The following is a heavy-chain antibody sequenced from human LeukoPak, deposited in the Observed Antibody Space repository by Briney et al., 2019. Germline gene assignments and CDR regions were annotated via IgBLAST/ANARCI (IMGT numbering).Heavy chain of an antibody. CDR3: AKAPFNGGRIFDY. CDR1: GITLSNYG. Sequence: PGGSLRLFCAVSGITLSNYGMSWVRQAPGKGLEWVAGLSGSGGGTYYADSVKGRFTISRDNSKNTLFLQVSSLRAEDTAVYYCAKAPFNGGRIFDYWGQGTLVTVSS. CDR2: LSGSGGGT. V-gene: IGHV3-23*01. J-gene: IGHJ4*02.